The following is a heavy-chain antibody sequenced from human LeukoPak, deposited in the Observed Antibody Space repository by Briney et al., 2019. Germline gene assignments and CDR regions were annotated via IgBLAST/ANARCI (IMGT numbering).Heavy chain of an antibody. CDR1: GFTFGGYG. D-gene: IGHD1-14*01. CDR2: IAYDGSRA. CDR3: TRYNNDHFDY. J-gene: IGHJ4*02. Sequence: GRSLRLSCAGSGFTFGGYGMHWFRQTPGKGLEWVAVIAYDGSRAFYADSVKGRFTISRDNSKNTMSVQVDDLRAEDTAVYYCTRYNNDHFDYWGQGTLVTVSS. V-gene: IGHV3-33*01.